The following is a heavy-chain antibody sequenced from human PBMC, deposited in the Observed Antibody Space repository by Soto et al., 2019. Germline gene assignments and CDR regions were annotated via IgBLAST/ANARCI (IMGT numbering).Heavy chain of an antibody. Sequence: PSETLSLTCSVSGGSISTVGHYWTWIRQPPGKGLEWIGSIYHTGSTYYSKSLRSRLTMSVDTSKSQFSLRLSSVTAADTAVYYCARANGTLRSRNCVYLGQGRLVTVSS. V-gene: IGHV4-31*03. D-gene: IGHD1-26*01. J-gene: IGHJ4*02. CDR1: GGSISTVGHY. CDR2: IYHTGST. CDR3: ARANGTLRSRNCVY.